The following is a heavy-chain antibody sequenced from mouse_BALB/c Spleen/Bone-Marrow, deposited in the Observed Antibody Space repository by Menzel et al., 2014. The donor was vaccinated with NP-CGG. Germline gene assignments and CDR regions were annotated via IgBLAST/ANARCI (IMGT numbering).Heavy chain of an antibody. J-gene: IGHJ2*01. CDR2: ISSGGSM. CDR3: ARDYYGSSHFDY. D-gene: IGHD1-1*01. CDR1: GFTLSSFV. V-gene: IGHV5-6-5*01. Sequence: EVKLVESGGGLVQPGGSLKLSCAASGFTLSSFVMSWVRQTPEKRLEWVASISSGGSMYYSDSVKGRFIISRDSARNILYLQMSSLRSEDTAMYYCARDYYGSSHFDYWGQGSTLTVSS.